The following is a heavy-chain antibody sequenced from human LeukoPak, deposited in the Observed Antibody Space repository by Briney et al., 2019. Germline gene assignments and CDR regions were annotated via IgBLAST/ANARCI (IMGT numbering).Heavy chain of an antibody. Sequence: PSETLSLTCAVYGGSFSGYYWSWIRLPPGKGLEWIGEINDSGSTNYNPSLKSRVTISVDTSKNQFSLKLSSVTAADTAVYYCARERIGSGWGNYYYYYGMDVWGKGTTVTVSS. CDR3: ARERIGSGWGNYYYYYGMDV. CDR2: INDSGST. J-gene: IGHJ6*04. D-gene: IGHD6-19*01. V-gene: IGHV4-34*01. CDR1: GGSFSGYY.